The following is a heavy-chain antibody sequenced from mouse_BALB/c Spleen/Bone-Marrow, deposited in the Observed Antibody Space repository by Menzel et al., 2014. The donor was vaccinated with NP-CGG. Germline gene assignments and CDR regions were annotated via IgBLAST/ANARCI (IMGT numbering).Heavy chain of an antibody. Sequence: DVKLVESGGALVKPGGSLKLSCAASGFTFSDYAMSWVRQSPEKRLEWVAEISNGGNYTYYPDTVTGRFTISRDNAKNTLYLEMSSLRSEDTAMYYCSRNSNYSFDFWGQGTPLTVSS. CDR2: ISNGGNYT. CDR1: GFTFSDYA. CDR3: SRNSNYSFDF. V-gene: IGHV5-9-4*01. D-gene: IGHD2-5*01. J-gene: IGHJ2*01.